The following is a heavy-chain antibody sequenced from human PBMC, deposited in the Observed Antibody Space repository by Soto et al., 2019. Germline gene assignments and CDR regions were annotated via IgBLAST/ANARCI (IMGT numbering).Heavy chain of an antibody. CDR3: ARDLWGYCGVDCYPLDV. Sequence: SVTLSLTCIPRRTSNNNTHWCSHRKSPGKGLEWIGYLYNTGSAIYNPSLKSRVTISVDTSKNQFSLKMNSVTAADTAVYYCARDLWGYCGVDCYPLDVWGQGTTVT. V-gene: IGHV4-59*01. D-gene: IGHD2-21*02. CDR2: LYNTGSA. CDR1: RTSNNNTH. J-gene: IGHJ6*02.